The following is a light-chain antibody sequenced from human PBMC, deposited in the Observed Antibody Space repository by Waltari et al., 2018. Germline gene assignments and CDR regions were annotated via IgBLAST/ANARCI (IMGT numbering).Light chain of an antibody. V-gene: IGLV1-47*01. CDR3: ATWDDSVSGQV. CDR1: SFNSGSND. Sequence: QSVLNPPPSVSASPGQAVTITCSGSSFNSGSNDVSWYQQLPVAAPKRLIYRNKQRPSGVPDRFSGAKSSTSASLAISGLRSEDEGDYHCATWDDSVSGQVFGGGTKLTVL. CDR2: RNK. J-gene: IGLJ2*01.